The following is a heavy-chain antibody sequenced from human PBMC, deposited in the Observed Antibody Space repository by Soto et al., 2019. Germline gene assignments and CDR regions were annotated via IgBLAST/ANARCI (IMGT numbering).Heavy chain of an antibody. D-gene: IGHD3-16*02. J-gene: IGHJ2*01. V-gene: IGHV3-23*01. Sequence: EVQLLESGGGLVQPGGSLRLSCAASGFSFSSYAMSWVRQAPGKGLVWVSAISGSGGSTYYAYSVKGRFTNSTDNSKNEVYLRLNGLRDRYTAAYYGEKRGVGVSYRYFSDYSGSWYFCHWGRGTLVTVSS. CDR3: EKRGVGVSYRYFSDYSGSWYFCH. CDR2: ISGSGGST. CDR1: GFSFSSYA.